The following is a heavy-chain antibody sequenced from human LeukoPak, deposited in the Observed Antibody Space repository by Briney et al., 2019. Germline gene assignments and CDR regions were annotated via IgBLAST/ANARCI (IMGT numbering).Heavy chain of an antibody. CDR3: AKDQGGSGWYFDY. J-gene: IGHJ4*02. CDR2: ISYDGSNK. Sequence: PGGSLRLSCAASGFTFSSYGMHWVRQAPGKGLEWVAVISYDGSNKYYADSVKGRFTISRDNSKNTLYLQMNSLRAEDTAVYYCAKDQGGSGWYFDYWGQGTLVTVSS. V-gene: IGHV3-30*18. CDR1: GFTFSSYG. D-gene: IGHD6-19*01.